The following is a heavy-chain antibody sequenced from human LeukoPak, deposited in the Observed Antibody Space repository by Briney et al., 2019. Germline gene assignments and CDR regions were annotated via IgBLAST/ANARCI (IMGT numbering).Heavy chain of an antibody. J-gene: IGHJ4*02. CDR1: GFTFGDYA. CDR2: IRSKAYGGTT. CDR3: TMTVAAPYYFDY. D-gene: IGHD6-19*01. Sequence: RSLRLSRTASGFTFGDYAMSWVRQAPGKGLEWVGFIRSKAYGGTTEYAASVKGRFTISRDDSKSIAYLQMNSLKTEDTAVYYCTMTVAAPYYFDYWGQGTLVTVSS. V-gene: IGHV3-49*04.